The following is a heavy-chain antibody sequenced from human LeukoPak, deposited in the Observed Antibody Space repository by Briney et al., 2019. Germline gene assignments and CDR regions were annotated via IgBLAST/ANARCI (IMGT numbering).Heavy chain of an antibody. D-gene: IGHD1-20*01. CDR3: TTSNNWNDFDY. Sequence: AGGSLRLSCAASGFTFSNAWMSWVRQAPGKGLEWVGRIKSKTDGGTTDYAAPVKGRFTTSRDDSKNTLYLQMNSLKTEDTAVYYCTTSNNWNDFDYWGQGTLVTVSS. J-gene: IGHJ4*02. V-gene: IGHV3-15*01. CDR1: GFTFSNAW. CDR2: IKSKTDGGTT.